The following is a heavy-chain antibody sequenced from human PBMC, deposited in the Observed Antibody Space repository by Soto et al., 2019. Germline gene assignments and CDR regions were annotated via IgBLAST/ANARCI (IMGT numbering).Heavy chain of an antibody. CDR2: IKGDGSDT. CDR1: GFTLSYFW. CDR3: ARDYHGSGNP. V-gene: IGHV3-74*01. J-gene: IGHJ5*02. Sequence: EVQLVESGGGLVQPGGSLRLSCEASGFTLSYFWMHWVRQAPGKGLVWLSRIKGDGSDTDYADSVKGRFTISRDNAKNTLYLQMNNLRVDDTAVYYCARDYHGSGNPWGQGTRVSVSS. D-gene: IGHD3-10*01.